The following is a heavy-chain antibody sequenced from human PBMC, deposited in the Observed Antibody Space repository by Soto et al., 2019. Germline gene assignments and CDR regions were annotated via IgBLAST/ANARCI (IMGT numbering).Heavy chain of an antibody. CDR2: IYYSGST. CDR1: GGSISSGGYY. CDR3: ARTVYGDYVPNFDY. J-gene: IGHJ4*02. V-gene: IGHV4-31*03. D-gene: IGHD4-17*01. Sequence: SETLSLTCTVSGGSISSGGYYWSWIRQHPGKGLEWIGYIYYSGSTYYNPSLKSRVTISVDTSKNQFSLKLSSVTAADTAVYYCARTVYGDYVPNFDYWGQGTLVTVS.